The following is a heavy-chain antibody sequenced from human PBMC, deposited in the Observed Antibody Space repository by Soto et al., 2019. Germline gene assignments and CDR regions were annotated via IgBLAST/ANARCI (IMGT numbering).Heavy chain of an antibody. CDR3: AGGDNVVVPAALVYYYGMDV. J-gene: IGHJ6*02. CDR2: IIPIFGTA. D-gene: IGHD2-2*01. CDR1: GGTFSSYA. V-gene: IGHV1-69*01. Sequence: QVQLVQSGAEVKKPGSSVKVSCKASGGTFSSYAISWVRQAPGQGLEWMGGIIPIFGTANYAQKFQGCVTITADESTITANMEMSSLRSEDTGVYYCAGGDNVVVPAALVYYYGMDVWGQGTTVTVSS.